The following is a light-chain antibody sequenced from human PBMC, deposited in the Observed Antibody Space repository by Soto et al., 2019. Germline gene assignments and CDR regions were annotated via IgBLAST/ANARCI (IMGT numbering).Light chain of an antibody. CDR3: QQCNSYSWT. J-gene: IGKJ1*01. CDR2: KAS. V-gene: IGKV1-5*03. CDR1: QSISSW. Sequence: DIQMTQSPSTLSASVGDRVTITCRASQSISSWLAWYQQKPGKAPKLLIYKASTLKSGVPSRFSGSGSGTEFTLTISSLQPDDFATYYCQQCNSYSWTFGQGTKV.